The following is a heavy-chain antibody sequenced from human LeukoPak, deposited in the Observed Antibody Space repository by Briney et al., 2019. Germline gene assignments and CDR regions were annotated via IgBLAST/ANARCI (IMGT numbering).Heavy chain of an antibody. CDR1: GYTFTSYD. CDR3: ARDYYDSSGNSDPYFDY. J-gene: IGHJ4*02. V-gene: IGHV1-8*01. CDR2: INPNSGNT. D-gene: IGHD3-22*01. Sequence: ASVKVSCKASGYTFTSYDINWVRQATGQGLEWMGWINPNSGNTDYAQKFQGRVTMTRDTSTSTVYMELSSLRSEDMAVYYCARDYYDSSGNSDPYFDYWGQGTLVTVSS.